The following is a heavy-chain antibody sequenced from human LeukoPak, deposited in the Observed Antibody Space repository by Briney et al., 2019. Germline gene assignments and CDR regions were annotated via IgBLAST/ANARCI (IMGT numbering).Heavy chain of an antibody. D-gene: IGHD6-13*01. J-gene: IGHJ4*02. CDR2: INHSGST. CDR1: GGSFSGYY. V-gene: IGHV4-34*01. CDR3: ARGRSIAAAGTISDY. Sequence: PSETLSLTCAAYGGSFSGYYWSWIRQPPGQGLEWIGEINHSGSTNYNPSLKSRVTISVDTSKNQFSLKLSSVTAADTAVYYCARGRSIAAAGTISDYWGQGTLVTVSS.